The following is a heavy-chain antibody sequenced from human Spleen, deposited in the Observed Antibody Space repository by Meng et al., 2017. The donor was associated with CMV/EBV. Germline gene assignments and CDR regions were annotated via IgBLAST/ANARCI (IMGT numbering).Heavy chain of an antibody. Sequence: SGGSISSGGYYWSWIRQHPGKGLEWIGYIYYSGSTYYNPSLKSRVTISVDTSKNQFSLKLSSVTAADTAVYYCARAGGVVLRGAFDIWGQGTMVTVSS. D-gene: IGHD3-10*01. CDR2: IYYSGST. CDR1: GGSISSGGYY. J-gene: IGHJ3*02. CDR3: ARAGGVVLRGAFDI. V-gene: IGHV4-31*02.